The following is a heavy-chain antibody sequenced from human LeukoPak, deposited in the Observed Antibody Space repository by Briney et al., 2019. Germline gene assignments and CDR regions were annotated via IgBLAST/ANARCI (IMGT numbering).Heavy chain of an antibody. CDR2: IYSSGST. Sequence: PSETLSLTCTVSGGSISSGSYYWSWIRQPAGKGLEWIGRIYSSGSTNYNPSRKSRFTISVERDKNPFSLKLSSVTAADTAVYYCARAGLMYYYDSSGYYYQGWFDPWGQGTLVTVSS. CDR3: ARAGLMYYYDSSGYYYQGWFDP. D-gene: IGHD3-22*01. V-gene: IGHV4-61*02. CDR1: GGSISSGSYY. J-gene: IGHJ5*02.